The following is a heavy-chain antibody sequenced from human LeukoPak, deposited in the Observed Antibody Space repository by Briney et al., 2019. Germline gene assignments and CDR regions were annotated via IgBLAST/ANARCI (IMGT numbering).Heavy chain of an antibody. Sequence: GGSLRLSCAASGFTFSSYGMHWVRQAPGKGLEWVAVIWYDGSNKYYADSVKGRFTTSRDNSKNTLYLQMNSLRAEDTAVYYCARDGLTYYYDSSGYYYFDYWGQGTLVTVSP. D-gene: IGHD3-22*01. CDR2: IWYDGSNK. CDR1: GFTFSSYG. V-gene: IGHV3-33*01. J-gene: IGHJ4*02. CDR3: ARDGLTYYYDSSGYYYFDY.